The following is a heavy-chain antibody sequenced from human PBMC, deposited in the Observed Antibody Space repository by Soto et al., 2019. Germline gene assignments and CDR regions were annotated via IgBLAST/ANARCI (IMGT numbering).Heavy chain of an antibody. J-gene: IGHJ4*02. D-gene: IGHD3-22*01. CDR3: ARESAYYYDSSASWWGY. CDR1: GFTFRSYW. Sequence: LRLSCAASGFTFRSYWMHWVRQAPGKGLVWVSRINSDGSSTSYADSVKGRFTISRDNAKNTLYLQMNSLRAEDTAVYYCARESAYYYDSSASWWGYWGQGTLVTVSS. CDR2: INSDGSST. V-gene: IGHV3-74*01.